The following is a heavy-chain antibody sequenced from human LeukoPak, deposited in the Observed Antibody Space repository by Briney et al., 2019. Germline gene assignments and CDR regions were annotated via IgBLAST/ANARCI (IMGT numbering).Heavy chain of an antibody. V-gene: IGHV3-7*02. J-gene: IGHJ3*02. CDR3: ARGWDRGVIRTFDI. Sequence: GGSLRLSCAASGFTFSSYWMSWVRQAPGKGLEWVANIKQDGSEKYYVDSVKGRFTISRDNAKNSLYLQMNSLRAEDTAVYYCARGWDRGVIRTFDIWGQGTMVTVSS. CDR2: IKQDGSEK. CDR1: GFTFSSYW. D-gene: IGHD3-10*01.